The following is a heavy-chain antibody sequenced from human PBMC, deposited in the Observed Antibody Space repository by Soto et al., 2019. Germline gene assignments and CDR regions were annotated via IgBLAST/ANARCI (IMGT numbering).Heavy chain of an antibody. CDR1: GGSVNNISDY. Sequence: PSETLSLTCTVSGGSVNNISDYWSWVRQPPGKGLEWIGYIYYSGSADYNPSLGSRVTISLDTSKNQFSLKLSSVTTADTAVYYCARGVAFGYYYYHMALWGQGTRVTVSS. V-gene: IGHV4-61*01. D-gene: IGHD3-10*01. J-gene: IGHJ6*02. CDR3: ARGVAFGYYYYHMAL. CDR2: IYYSGSA.